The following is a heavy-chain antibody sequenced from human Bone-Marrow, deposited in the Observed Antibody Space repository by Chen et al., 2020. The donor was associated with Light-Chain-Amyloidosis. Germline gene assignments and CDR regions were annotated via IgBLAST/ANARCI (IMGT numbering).Heavy chain of an antibody. CDR3: AHRLQPDYCNGGNCYSRWFES. Sequence: QITLKESGPSLVKPTQTLTLTCSFSGFSLSNSGEGVGWLRQPPGKALEWLALIYWGDDQYYSPSLKSRLTITKDTSKNQVVLRMTNMDPVDTATFYCAHRLQPDYCNGGNCYSRWFESWGQGILVTVSS. CDR1: GFSLSNSGEG. D-gene: IGHD2-15*01. V-gene: IGHV2-5*02. CDR2: IYWGDDQ. J-gene: IGHJ5*01.